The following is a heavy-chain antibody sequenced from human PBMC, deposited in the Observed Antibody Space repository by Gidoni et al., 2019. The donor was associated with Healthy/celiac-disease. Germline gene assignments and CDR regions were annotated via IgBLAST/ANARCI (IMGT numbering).Heavy chain of an antibody. Sequence: EVQLLESGGGLVQPGGSLRRSCAASGFTFSLYAMSGVRQAPGKGLEWVSGISGSGGSTYYADSVKGRSTIPRDNSKNTLYLQMNSLRAEDTAVYYCASRGPYCSGGSCYEYFQHWGQGTLVTVSS. D-gene: IGHD2-15*01. CDR1: GFTFSLYA. CDR3: ASRGPYCSGGSCYEYFQH. CDR2: ISGSGGST. J-gene: IGHJ1*01. V-gene: IGHV3-23*01.